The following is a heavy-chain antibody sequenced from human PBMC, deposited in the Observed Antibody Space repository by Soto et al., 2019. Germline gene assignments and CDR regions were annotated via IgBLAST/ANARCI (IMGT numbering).Heavy chain of an antibody. V-gene: IGHV3-23*01. CDR2: ISGSGGST. J-gene: IGHJ4*02. D-gene: IGHD6-19*01. Sequence: TGGSLRLSCAASGFTFSSYAMSWVRQAPGKGLEWVSAISGSGGSTYYADSVKGRFTISRDNSKNTLYLQMNSLRAEDTAVYYCAKPRSTHPAGYSSGWYLDYWGQGTLVTVYS. CDR1: GFTFSSYA. CDR3: AKPRSTHPAGYSSGWYLDY.